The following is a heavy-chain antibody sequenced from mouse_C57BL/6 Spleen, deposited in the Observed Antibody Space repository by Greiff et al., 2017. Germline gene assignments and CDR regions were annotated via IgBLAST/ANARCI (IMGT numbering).Heavy chain of an antibody. J-gene: IGHJ4*01. D-gene: IGHD1-1*01. CDR2: ISYDGSN. CDR3: ASSRGLYYGGAMDY. CDR1: GYSITSGYY. V-gene: IGHV3-6*01. Sequence: ESGPGLVKPSQSLSLTCSVTGYSITSGYYWNWIRQFPGNKLEWMGYISYDGSNNYNPSLKNRISITRDTSKNQFFLKLNSVTTEDTATXYCASSRGLYYGGAMDYWGQGTSVTVSS.